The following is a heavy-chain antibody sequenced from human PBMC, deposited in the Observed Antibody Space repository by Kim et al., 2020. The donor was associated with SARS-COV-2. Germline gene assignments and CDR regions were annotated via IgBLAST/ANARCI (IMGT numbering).Heavy chain of an antibody. D-gene: IGHD5-18*01. CDR1: GGSFSGYY. CDR2: INHSGST. J-gene: IGHJ4*02. V-gene: IGHV4-34*01. Sequence: SETLSLTCAVYGGSFSGYYWSWIRQPPGKGLEWIGEINHSGSTNYNPYLKSRVTISVDTSKNQFSLKLSSVTAADTAVYYCASMSSNETAMVRYWGQGTLVTVSS. CDR3: ASMSSNETAMVRY.